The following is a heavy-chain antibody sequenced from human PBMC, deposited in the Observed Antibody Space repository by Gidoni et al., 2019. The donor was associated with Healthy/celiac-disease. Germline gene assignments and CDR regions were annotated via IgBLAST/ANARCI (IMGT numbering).Heavy chain of an antibody. J-gene: IGHJ6*03. D-gene: IGHD2-2*01. CDR2: IWYDGSKK. CDR3: ARDAKYCSSTSCYGPYYYMDV. Sequence: QVQLVESGGGVVQPGRSLRLSCAASGFTFSSSGMHWVRKAPGKGLEWVAVIWYDGSKKYYADSVKGRFTISRDNSKNTLYLQMNSLRAEDTAVYYCARDAKYCSSTSCYGPYYYMDVWGKGTTVTVSS. V-gene: IGHV3-33*08. CDR1: GFTFSSSG.